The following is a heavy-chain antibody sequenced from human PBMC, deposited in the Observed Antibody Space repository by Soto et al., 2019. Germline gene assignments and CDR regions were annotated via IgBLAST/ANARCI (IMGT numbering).Heavy chain of an antibody. V-gene: IGHV3-7*02. CDR2: INQDERDK. D-gene: IGHD2-8*02. J-gene: IGHJ4*02. CDR3: ATHAFVLSGPLDY. CDR1: GFTFSRQW. Sequence: EVQLVDSGGGLVQPGGSLRLSCAASGFTFSRQWMTWVRQAPGKGLEWVASINQDERDKYYVDSVKGRFTISRDNAKSSLFMQMNSLRAGDTAVYVCATHAFVLSGPLDYWGQGTLVIVSS.